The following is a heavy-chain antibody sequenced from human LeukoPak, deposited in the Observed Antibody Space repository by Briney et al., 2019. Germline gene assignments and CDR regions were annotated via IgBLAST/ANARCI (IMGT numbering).Heavy chain of an antibody. CDR3: ARGFYEILTGYYTPHY. CDR2: VSTNTGNP. CDR1: GYTFTGYY. Sequence: ASVKVSCKTSGYTFTGYYMHWVRQAPGQGLEWMGWVSTNTGNPTYAQGFTGRFVYSVDTSVSTAYLQISSLKPEDTAVYYCARGFYEILTGYYTPHYWGQGTLVTVSS. D-gene: IGHD3-9*01. J-gene: IGHJ4*02. V-gene: IGHV7-4-1*02.